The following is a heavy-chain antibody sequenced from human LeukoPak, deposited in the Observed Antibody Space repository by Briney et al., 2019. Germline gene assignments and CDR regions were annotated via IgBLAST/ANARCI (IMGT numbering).Heavy chain of an antibody. CDR1: GGTFSSYA. CDR2: IIPILGIA. V-gene: IGHV1-69*04. CDR3: ARGPLSGYEDY. D-gene: IGHD5-12*01. J-gene: IGHJ4*02. Sequence: ASVKVSCKASGGTFSSYAISWVRQAPGQGLEWMGRIIPILGIANYAQKFQGRVTITADKSTSTAYMELSSLRSEDTAVYYCARGPLSGYEDYWGQGILVAVSS.